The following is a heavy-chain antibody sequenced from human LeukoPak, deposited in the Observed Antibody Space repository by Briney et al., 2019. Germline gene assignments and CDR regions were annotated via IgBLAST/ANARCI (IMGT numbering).Heavy chain of an antibody. CDR1: GGSISSGDYY. J-gene: IGHJ6*03. Sequence: SQTLSLTCTVSGGSISSGDYYWSWIRPPPGKGLVWLGYICYSGSTYYNPSLKSRVTISVDTSKNQFSLKLSSVTAADTAVYYCAIYYGSGGRYYYYYMDVWGKGTTVTVSS. V-gene: IGHV4-30-4*08. CDR3: AIYYGSGGRYYYYYMDV. D-gene: IGHD3-10*01. CDR2: ICYSGST.